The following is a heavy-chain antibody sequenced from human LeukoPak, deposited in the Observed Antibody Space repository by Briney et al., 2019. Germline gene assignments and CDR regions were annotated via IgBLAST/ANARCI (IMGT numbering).Heavy chain of an antibody. CDR1: GFTFSSYW. V-gene: IGHV3-7*01. CDR3: ARDSRYSSSWGNYYYYMDV. CDR2: IKQDGSEK. D-gene: IGHD6-13*01. J-gene: IGHJ6*03. Sequence: GGSLRLSCAAPGFTFSSYWMSWVRQAPGKGLEWVANIKQDGSEKYYVDSVKGRFTISRDNAKNSLYLQMNSLRAEDTAVYYCARDSRYSSSWGNYYYYMDVWGKGTTVTVSS.